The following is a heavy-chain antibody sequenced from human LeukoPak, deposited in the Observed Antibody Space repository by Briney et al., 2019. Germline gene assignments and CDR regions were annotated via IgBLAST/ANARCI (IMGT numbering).Heavy chain of an antibody. Sequence: PGGSFRLSCAASGITFSSYWMHWLRHVRGKGLVWLSYIKSDGTNTGYADSVKGRFTVSRDNAKNTLYLEMNSLRGDDTAVYYCARSPRVYDSSGHLHDAFDMWGQGTMVTVSS. D-gene: IGHD3-22*01. CDR3: ARSPRVYDSSGHLHDAFDM. CDR1: GITFSSYW. V-gene: IGHV3-74*01. J-gene: IGHJ3*02. CDR2: IKSDGTNT.